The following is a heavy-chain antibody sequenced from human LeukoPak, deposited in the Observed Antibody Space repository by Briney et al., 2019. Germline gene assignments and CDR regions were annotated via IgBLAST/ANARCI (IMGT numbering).Heavy chain of an antibody. Sequence: ASVKVSCKASGYTFTGYYMHWVRQAPGQGLEWMGWINPNSGGTNYAQKLQGRVTMTTDTSTSTAYMELRSLRSDDTAVYYCARNYYDSSGYLPPYYFDYWGQGTLVTVSS. J-gene: IGHJ4*02. V-gene: IGHV1-2*02. D-gene: IGHD3-22*01. CDR1: GYTFTGYY. CDR2: INPNSGGT. CDR3: ARNYYDSSGYLPPYYFDY.